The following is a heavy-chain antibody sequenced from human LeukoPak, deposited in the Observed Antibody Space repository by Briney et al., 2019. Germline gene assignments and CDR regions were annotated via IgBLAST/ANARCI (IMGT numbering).Heavy chain of an antibody. CDR3: ASRKLGNDY. J-gene: IGHJ4*02. CDR1: GGSISSSSYY. CDR2: IYYSGST. D-gene: IGHD7-27*01. Sequence: SETLSLTCTVSGGSISSSSYYWGWIRHPPGKGLEWIGSIYYSGSTYYNPSLKSRVTISVDTSKNQFSLKLSSVTAADTAVYYCASRKLGNDYWGQGTLVTVSS. V-gene: IGHV4-39*07.